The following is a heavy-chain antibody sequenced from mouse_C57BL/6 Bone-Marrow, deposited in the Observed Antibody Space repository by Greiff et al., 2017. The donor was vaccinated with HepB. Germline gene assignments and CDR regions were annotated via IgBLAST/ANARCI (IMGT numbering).Heavy chain of an antibody. D-gene: IGHD2-1*01. J-gene: IGHJ2*01. Sequence: VQLKQSGAELVRPGASVKLSCTASGFNIKDDYMHWVKQRPEQGLEWIGWIDPENGDTEYASKFQGKATITADTSSNTAYLQPSSLTSGDTAVYYWTLFSGKRGRDYWGQGTTLTVSS. V-gene: IGHV14-4*01. CDR3: TLFSGKRGRDY. CDR2: IDPENGDT. CDR1: GFNIKDDY.